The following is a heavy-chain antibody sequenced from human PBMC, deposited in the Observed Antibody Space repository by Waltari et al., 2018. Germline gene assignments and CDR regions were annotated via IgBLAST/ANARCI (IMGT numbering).Heavy chain of an antibody. CDR2: SNHSGSA. V-gene: IGHV4-34*01. CDR3: ARGTGGSSTYYFAGMDV. CDR1: GGSFSAYH. J-gene: IGHJ6*02. D-gene: IGHD3-22*01. Sequence: QVQLQQWGAGLLKPSETLSLTCAVFGGSFSAYHWSWIRQSPGKGLEWIGESNHSGSAIYNPSLKSRVTISLDTSKRQVSLRLSSVTAADTAVYFCARGTGGSSTYYFAGMDVWGQGTTVTVSS.